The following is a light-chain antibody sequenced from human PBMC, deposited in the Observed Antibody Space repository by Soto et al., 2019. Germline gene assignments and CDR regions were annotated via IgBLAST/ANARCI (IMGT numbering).Light chain of an antibody. V-gene: IGKV1-39*01. Sequence: DIQMTQSPSSLSASVGDRVTITCRASQSISSYLNWYQQKPGKAPKLLIYAASSLQSGVPSRFSGSGSGTDFTLTISSLQPEAFATYYCQQSYSTLGLTFGGGTKV. CDR1: QSISSY. CDR2: AAS. CDR3: QQSYSTLGLT. J-gene: IGKJ4*01.